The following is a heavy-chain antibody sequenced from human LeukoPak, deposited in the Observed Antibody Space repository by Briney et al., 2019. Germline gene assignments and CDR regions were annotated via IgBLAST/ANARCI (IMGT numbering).Heavy chain of an antibody. CDR2: ISGDGSST. V-gene: IGHV3-74*01. J-gene: IGHJ4*02. Sequence: PGGSLRLSCVASGFTFSSYWMHWVRHAPGKGLEWVSRISGDGSSTTYADSVKGRVTISRDNAKNTLYLQMRSLRAEATAIYCGTRELPFDYWGQGPLVSVSA. CDR3: TRELPFDY. D-gene: IGHD1-7*01. CDR1: GFTFSSYW.